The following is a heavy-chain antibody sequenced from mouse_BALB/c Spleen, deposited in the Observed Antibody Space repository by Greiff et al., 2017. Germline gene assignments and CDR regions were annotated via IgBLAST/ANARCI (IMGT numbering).Heavy chain of an antibody. CDR2: ISSGSSTI. V-gene: IGHV5-17*02. CDR3: ARLGIKGWYFDV. Sequence: EVHLVESGGGLVQPGGSRKLSCAASGFTFSSFGMHWVRQAPEKGLEWVAYISSGSSTIYYADTVKGRFTISRDNPKNTLFLQMTSLRSEDTAMYYCARLGIKGWYFDVWGAGTTVTVSS. CDR1: GFTFSSFG. D-gene: IGHD2-4*01. J-gene: IGHJ1*01.